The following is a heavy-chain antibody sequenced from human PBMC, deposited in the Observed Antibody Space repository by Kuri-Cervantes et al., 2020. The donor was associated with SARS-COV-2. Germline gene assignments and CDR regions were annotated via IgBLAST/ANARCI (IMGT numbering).Heavy chain of an antibody. CDR2: IYYSGST. J-gene: IGHJ3*02. V-gene: IGHV4-61*01. CDR1: GGSISSSSYY. CDR3: ARWQKYGSGSYSDALDI. Sequence: GSLRLSCTVSGGSISSSSYYWSWIRQPPGKGLEWIGYIYYSGSTNYNPSLKSRVTISVDTSKNQFSLKLSSVTAADTAVYYCARWQKYGSGSYSDALDIWGQGTMVTVSS. D-gene: IGHD3-10*01.